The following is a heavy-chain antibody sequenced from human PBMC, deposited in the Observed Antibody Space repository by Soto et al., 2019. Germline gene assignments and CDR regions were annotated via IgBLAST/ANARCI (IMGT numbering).Heavy chain of an antibody. V-gene: IGHV3-23*01. CDR3: AISQTSVVVPAALFTPPGD. CDR2: ISGSGGST. D-gene: IGHD2-2*01. CDR1: GFTFSSYA. Sequence: GGSLRLSCAASGFTFSSYAMSWVRQAPGKGLEWVSAISGSGGSTYYADSVKGRFTISRDSSKNTLYLQMNSLRAEDTAVYYCAISQTSVVVPAALFTPPGDWGQGTLVTGSS. J-gene: IGHJ4*02.